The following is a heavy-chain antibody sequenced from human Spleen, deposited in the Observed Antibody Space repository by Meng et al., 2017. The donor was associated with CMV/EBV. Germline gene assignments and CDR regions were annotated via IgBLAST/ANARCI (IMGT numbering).Heavy chain of an antibody. J-gene: IGHJ6*02. CDR1: GYIFVNYG. Sequence: ASVKVSCKTTGYIFVNYGISWVRQAPGQGLEWMGWISAYNGNTDYVQKFQGRVTMTTDTSTRTAYMELRSLRSDDTAIYYCARGLVVPAAPGHYYYYGMDVWGQGTTVTVSS. V-gene: IGHV1-18*01. CDR3: ARGLVVPAAPGHYYYYGMDV. CDR2: ISAYNGNT. D-gene: IGHD2-2*01.